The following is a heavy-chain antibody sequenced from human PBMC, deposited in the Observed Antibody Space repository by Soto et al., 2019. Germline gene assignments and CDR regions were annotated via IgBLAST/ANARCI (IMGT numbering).Heavy chain of an antibody. D-gene: IGHD6-13*01. CDR3: ARSWTTAAGWANWFDP. V-gene: IGHV4-31*03. Sequence: QVQLQESGPGLVKPSQTLSLTCSVSGGSISDDGSYWNWIRQHPGKGLEWVGYIHYSGDTYYSSSLESRLTILVDTSKNQFSLKLSSVTAADTAVYYCARSWTTAAGWANWFDPWGQGTLVIVSS. CDR1: GGSISDDGSY. J-gene: IGHJ5*02. CDR2: IHYSGDT.